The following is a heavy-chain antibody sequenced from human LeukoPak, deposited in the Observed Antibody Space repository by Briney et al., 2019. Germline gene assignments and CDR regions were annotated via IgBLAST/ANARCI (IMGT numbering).Heavy chain of an antibody. V-gene: IGHV3-23*01. Sequence: GGSLRVYCAASGFTFSTYAMSWVRQAPGKGLEWVSSISVSGGSTYYADSVKGRFTISRDSAKNTLSLQMNSLRDEDTAVYFCGSPSKEGVTLVRVDYWGQGTLVTVSS. J-gene: IGHJ4*02. CDR2: ISVSGGST. D-gene: IGHD3-10*01. CDR3: GSPSKEGVTLVRVDY. CDR1: GFTFSTYA.